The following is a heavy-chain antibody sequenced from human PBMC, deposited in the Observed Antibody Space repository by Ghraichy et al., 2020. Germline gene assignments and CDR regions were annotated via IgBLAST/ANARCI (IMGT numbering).Heavy chain of an antibody. CDR2: ISAYDGQS. V-gene: IGHV1-18*01. Sequence: ASVKVSCKASGYIFTNYGINWVRQAPGQGLEWMGWISAYDGQSNYAQRLQGRVTMTTDTATSTAYMDLRSLTSDDTAVYYCARASIAVPGLLYSARDPYDFDYWGQGTPVTVSS. CDR3: ARASIAVPGLLYSARDPYDFDY. J-gene: IGHJ4*02. D-gene: IGHD6-19*01. CDR1: GYIFTNYG.